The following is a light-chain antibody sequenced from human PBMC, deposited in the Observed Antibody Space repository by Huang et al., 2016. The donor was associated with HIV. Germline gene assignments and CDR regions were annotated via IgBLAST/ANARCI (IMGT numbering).Light chain of an antibody. CDR2: VGS. CDR1: QDISSS. Sequence: DIQMTQSPSSLSASIGDSVTITWRASQDISSSVAWYQQTSGKPPKLLLYVGSRLESGVPTRVSGSGSETDYTITITSLQPEDFATYYCQQYFSIPFTFGPGTKVDMK. CDR3: QQYFSIPFT. V-gene: IGKV1-NL1*01. J-gene: IGKJ3*01.